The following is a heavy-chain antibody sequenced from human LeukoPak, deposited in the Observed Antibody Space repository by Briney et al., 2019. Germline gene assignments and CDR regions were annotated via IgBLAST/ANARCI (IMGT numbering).Heavy chain of an antibody. CDR3: ARDSDGSYCAY. CDR1: GFTFSSYA. CDR2: ISGSGGST. J-gene: IGHJ4*02. V-gene: IGHV3-23*01. Sequence: GGSLRLSCAASGFTFSSYAMSWVRQAPGKGLEWVSGISGSGGSTYYADSVKGRFTISRDNSKNTLYLQLNNLRAEDTAVYYCARDSDGSYCAYWGQGTLVTVSS. D-gene: IGHD1-26*01.